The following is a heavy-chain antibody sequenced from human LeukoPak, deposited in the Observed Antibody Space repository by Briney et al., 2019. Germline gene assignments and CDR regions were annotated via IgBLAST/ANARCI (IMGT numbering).Heavy chain of an antibody. Sequence: ASVKVSCKASGYTFTSYYMHWVRQAPGQGLEWMGIINPSGGSTSYAQKFQGRVTMTRDTSTSTLYMELSSLRSEDTAVYYCAREIIAEGWFDPWGQRTLVTVSS. J-gene: IGHJ5*02. CDR2: INPSGGST. D-gene: IGHD6-13*01. V-gene: IGHV1-46*01. CDR1: GYTFTSYY. CDR3: AREIIAEGWFDP.